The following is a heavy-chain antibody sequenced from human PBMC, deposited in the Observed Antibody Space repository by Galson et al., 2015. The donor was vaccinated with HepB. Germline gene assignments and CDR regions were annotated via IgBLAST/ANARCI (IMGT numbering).Heavy chain of an antibody. CDR2: INWNGGST. J-gene: IGHJ3*02. V-gene: IGHV3-20*01. Sequence: SLRLSCAASGFTFDDYGMSWVRPAPGKGLEWVSGINWNGGSTGYADSVKGRFTISRDNAKNSLYLQMNSLRAEDTALYHCAREGTYCSSTSCYDAFDIWGQGTMVTVSS. D-gene: IGHD2-2*01. CDR1: GFTFDDYG. CDR3: AREGTYCSSTSCYDAFDI.